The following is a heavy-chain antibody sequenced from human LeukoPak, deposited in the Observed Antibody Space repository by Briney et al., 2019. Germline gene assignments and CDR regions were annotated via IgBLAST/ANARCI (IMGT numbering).Heavy chain of an antibody. CDR2: VSGSGENT. Sequence: GGSLRLSCAASGVTFSSYAMSWVRQGPEKGLEWVAAVSGSGENTYYADSVKGRFTVSRDNSRNTLYLQMNSLRGEDTAVYYCAKDRSSSWYFDYWGQGTLVTVSS. CDR1: GVTFSSYA. D-gene: IGHD6-13*01. J-gene: IGHJ4*02. CDR3: AKDRSSSWYFDY. V-gene: IGHV3-23*01.